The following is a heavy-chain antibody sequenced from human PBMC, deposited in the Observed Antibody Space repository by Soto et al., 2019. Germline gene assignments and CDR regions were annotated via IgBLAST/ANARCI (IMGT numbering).Heavy chain of an antibody. CDR1: GDSITHNY. D-gene: IGHD3-3*01. V-gene: IGHV4-59*01. CDR2: ISHSARI. J-gene: IGHJ4*02. CDR3: ARTQGSGVSDY. Sequence: QVQLQESGPGLVKPSETLSLACSVSGDSITHNYWSWIRQPPGKGLEWIAYISHSARINYNPSLKSRVSISLDTSKNQFSLRVYSLTPADTAVYYCARTQGSGVSDYWGQGTLVTVSS.